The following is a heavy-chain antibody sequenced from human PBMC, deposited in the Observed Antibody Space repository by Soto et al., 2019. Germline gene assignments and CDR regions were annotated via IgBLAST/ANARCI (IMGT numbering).Heavy chain of an antibody. V-gene: IGHV4-39*01. Sequence: SETLSLTCTVSGGSISSSSYYWGWIRQPPGKGLEWIGSIYYSGSTYYNPSLKSRVTISVDTSKNQFSLKLSSVTAADTAVYYCAKHGLFIWGSSQNNYYMDVGGKGTTVTVS. J-gene: IGHJ6*03. CDR2: IYYSGST. CDR3: AKHGLFIWGSSQNNYYMDV. CDR1: GGSISSSSYY. D-gene: IGHD3-16*01.